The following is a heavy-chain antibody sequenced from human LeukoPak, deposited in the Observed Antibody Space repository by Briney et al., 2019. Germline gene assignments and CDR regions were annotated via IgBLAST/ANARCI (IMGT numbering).Heavy chain of an antibody. J-gene: IGHJ6*03. CDR3: ARDSGGGYNLAFYYYYMDV. D-gene: IGHD5-24*01. CDR2: INPNSGGT. Sequence: ASVKVSCKASGYTFTGYYMHWVRQAPGQGLEWMGWINPNSGGTNYAQKFQGRVTMTRDTSISTAYMELSRLRSDDTAVYYCARDSGGGYNLAFYYYYMDVWGKGTTVTVSS. V-gene: IGHV1-2*02. CDR1: GYTFTGYY.